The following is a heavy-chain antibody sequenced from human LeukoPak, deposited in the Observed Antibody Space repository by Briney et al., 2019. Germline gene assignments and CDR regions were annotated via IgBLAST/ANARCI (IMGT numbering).Heavy chain of an antibody. V-gene: IGHV5-51*01. Sequence: GESLKISCKGSGYSFTSYWIGWVRQMPGKGLEWMGIICPGDSDTRYSPSFQGQVTISADKSISTAYLQWSSLKASDTAMYYCARTRGSGSYQDYFDYWGQGTLVTVSS. CDR1: GYSFTSYW. D-gene: IGHD3-10*01. CDR3: ARTRGSGSYQDYFDY. CDR2: ICPGDSDT. J-gene: IGHJ4*02.